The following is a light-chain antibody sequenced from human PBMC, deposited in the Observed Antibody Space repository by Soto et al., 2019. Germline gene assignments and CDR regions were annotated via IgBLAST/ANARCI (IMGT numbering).Light chain of an antibody. Sequence: EIVLTQSPYTRSVSHGERATSSGSASQSISRTLAWYQQKSGQPPGLLIYDASTRATGFPARFSVIGSGTEFTLTLRSLQSEELSVYDCQQYNNWPLPFGG. CDR1: QSISRT. CDR3: QQYNNWPLP. V-gene: IGKV3D-15*01. J-gene: IGKJ4*01. CDR2: DAS.